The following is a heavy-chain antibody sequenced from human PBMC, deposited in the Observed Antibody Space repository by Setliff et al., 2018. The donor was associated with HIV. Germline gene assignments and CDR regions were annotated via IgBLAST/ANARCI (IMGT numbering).Heavy chain of an antibody. CDR3: ARGYSYGSGPYTSHWFDP. CDR2: LYVSGDT. Sequence: SETLSLTCYVTDDTISSYYWSWVRQPAGKGLEWIGRLYVSGDTNYNPSLKSRVTMSIDTSKNQFPLKLSPVTTADTAVYYCARGYSYGSGPYTSHWFDPWGQGTLVTVSS. J-gene: IGHJ5*02. D-gene: IGHD3-10*01. V-gene: IGHV4-4*07. CDR1: DDTISSYY.